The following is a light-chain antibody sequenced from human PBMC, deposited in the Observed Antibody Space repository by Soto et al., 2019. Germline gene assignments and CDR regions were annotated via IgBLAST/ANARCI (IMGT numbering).Light chain of an antibody. J-gene: IGLJ1*01. CDR3: SSFTSAYTFV. CDR2: EVR. Sequence: QSVLTQPASVSGSPGQSITISCTGTSSDVGSYNYVSWYQQHPGKAPKLMIYEVRNRPSGVSDRFSGSKSGKTASLTIFGLQAEDEADYYCSSFTSAYTFVFGTGTKLTVL. V-gene: IGLV2-14*01. CDR1: SSDVGSYNY.